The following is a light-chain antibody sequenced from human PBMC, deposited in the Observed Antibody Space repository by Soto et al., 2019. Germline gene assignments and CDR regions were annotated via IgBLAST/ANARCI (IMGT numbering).Light chain of an antibody. CDR1: SSNIGSNY. CDR3: ATWNDSLRGVL. V-gene: IGLV1-47*01. CDR2: ANS. J-gene: IGLJ2*01. Sequence: QSVLTQPPSASGTPGQRVTISCSGGSSNIGSNYAYWYRQLPGTAPKLVIYANSQRPSRVPDRFSGSKSGTSASLAISGLRSEDEADYYWATWNDSLRGVLFGGGTKLTVL.